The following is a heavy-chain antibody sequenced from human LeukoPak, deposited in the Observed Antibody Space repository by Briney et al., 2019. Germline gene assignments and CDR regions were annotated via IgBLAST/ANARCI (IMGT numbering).Heavy chain of an antibody. CDR1: GYTFTSYA. CDR3: ARVLSDCSSTSCYPNFDY. J-gene: IGHJ4*02. Sequence: GASVKVSCKASGYTFTSYAMHWVRQAPGQRLEWMGWINAGNGNTKYSQKFQGRVTITRDTSAGTAYMELSSLRSEDTAVYYCARVLSDCSSTSCYPNFDYWGQGTLVTVSS. D-gene: IGHD2-2*01. CDR2: INAGNGNT. V-gene: IGHV1-3*01.